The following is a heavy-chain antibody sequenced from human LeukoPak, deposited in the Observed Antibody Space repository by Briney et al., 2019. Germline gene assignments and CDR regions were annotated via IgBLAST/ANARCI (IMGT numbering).Heavy chain of an antibody. J-gene: IGHJ4*02. CDR3: ARGGPIDY. CDR2: INSDGSTT. V-gene: IGHV3-74*01. CDR1: GFTFSSNW. Sequence: GGSLRLSCAASGFTFSSNWXXXXRQAPGKGLVWVSRINSDGSTTSYVDSVKGRFTXSRDNAKSTLYLQMNSLRAEDTAVYYCARGGPIDYWGQGTLVTVSS.